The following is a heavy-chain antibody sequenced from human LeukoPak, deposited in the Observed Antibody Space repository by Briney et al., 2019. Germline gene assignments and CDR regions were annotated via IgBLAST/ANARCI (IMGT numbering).Heavy chain of an antibody. Sequence: GGSLRLSCAASGFNLTNYAMHWVRQAPGKGLEWVTLISYSGDNKYYADSVKGRFTFSRDKSKNTLYLQMNSLRPEDSAVYYCARRAGAYSHPYDYWGQGTLVTVSS. CDR1: GFNLTNYA. V-gene: IGHV3-30*04. D-gene: IGHD4/OR15-4a*01. J-gene: IGHJ4*02. CDR3: ARRAGAYSHPYDY. CDR2: ISYSGDNK.